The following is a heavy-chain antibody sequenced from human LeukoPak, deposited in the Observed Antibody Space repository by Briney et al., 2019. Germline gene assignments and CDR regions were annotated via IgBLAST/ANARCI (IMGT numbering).Heavy chain of an antibody. J-gene: IGHJ6*02. D-gene: IGHD3-16*01. CDR2: IWYDGSNK. CDR1: GFTFSSYG. V-gene: IGHV3-33*01. Sequence: GGSLRLSCAASGFTFSSYGMLWVRQAPGKGLEWVAVIWYDGSNKYYADSVKGRFTISRDNSKNTLYLQMNSLRAEDTAVYYCARDARAGLYYYGMDVWGQGTTVTVSS. CDR3: ARDARAGLYYYGMDV.